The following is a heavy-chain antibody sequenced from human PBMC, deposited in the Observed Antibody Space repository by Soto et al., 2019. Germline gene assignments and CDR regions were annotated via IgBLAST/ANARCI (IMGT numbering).Heavy chain of an antibody. D-gene: IGHD2-15*01. CDR1: GFTFNTYA. V-gene: IGHV3-30*03. CDR3: ARKEGHCYVGSCSGAY. J-gene: IGHJ4*02. CDR2: ISSDGSVK. Sequence: QVQLVESGGGVVQPGTSLRLSCAASGFTFNTYAMHWVRQAPGKGLEWVAAISSDGSVKFYADSVKGRFTISRDNSKKKLYLQMNSLRTEDTAVYYCARKEGHCYVGSCSGAYWGQGTLVTVSS.